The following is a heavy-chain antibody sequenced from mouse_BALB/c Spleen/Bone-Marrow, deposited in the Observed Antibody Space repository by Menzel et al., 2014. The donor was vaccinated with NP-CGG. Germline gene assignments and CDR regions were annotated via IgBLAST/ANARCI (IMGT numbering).Heavy chain of an antibody. Sequence: EVQLVESGGGLVKPGGSLKLSCAASGFTFSDYYMYWVRQTLEKRLEWVATISDGGSYTYYPDSVKGRFTISRDNAKNNLYLQMSSLKSEDTAMYYCARVSYDYFDYWGQGTTLTVSS. D-gene: IGHD2-4*01. CDR2: ISDGGSYT. J-gene: IGHJ2*01. V-gene: IGHV5-4*02. CDR1: GFTFSDYY. CDR3: ARVSYDYFDY.